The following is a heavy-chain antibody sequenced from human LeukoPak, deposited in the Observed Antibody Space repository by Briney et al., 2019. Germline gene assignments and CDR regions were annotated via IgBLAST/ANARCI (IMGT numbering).Heavy chain of an antibody. CDR1: GGSISSGDYY. Sequence: SETLSLTCTVSGGSISSGDYYWSWIRQPPGKGLEWIGYIYYSGSTYYNPSLKSRVTISVDTSKNQFSLKLSSVTAADTAVYYCARYSADGYNYYYYYGMDVWGQGTTVTVSS. D-gene: IGHD5-18*01. J-gene: IGHJ6*02. CDR3: ARYSADGYNYYYYYGMDV. V-gene: IGHV4-30-4*02. CDR2: IYYSGST.